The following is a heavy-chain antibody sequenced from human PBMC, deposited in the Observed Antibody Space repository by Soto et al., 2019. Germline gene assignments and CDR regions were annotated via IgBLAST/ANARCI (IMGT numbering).Heavy chain of an antibody. CDR1: GFTFSNYG. CDR3: AKSGRAYTYTVMAQGYYGMDV. J-gene: IGHJ6*02. CDR2: ISYDGSNK. Sequence: QVQLVESGGGVVQPGRSLRLSCAASGFTFSNYGMHWVRQAPGKGLEWVAVISYDGSNKYYADSVKGRFTISRDNSKNTLHLQMNSLRAEDTALYYCAKSGRAYTYTVMAQGYYGMDVWGQGTTVTVSS. V-gene: IGHV3-30*18. D-gene: IGHD5-18*01.